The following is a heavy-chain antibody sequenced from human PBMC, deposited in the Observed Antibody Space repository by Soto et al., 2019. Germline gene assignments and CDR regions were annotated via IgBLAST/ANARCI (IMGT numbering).Heavy chain of an antibody. CDR2: IYHSGNT. J-gene: IGHJ4*02. CDR3: ARRYYYDRRGYYGFDY. CDR1: GGSISSGDFY. Sequence: QVQLQESGPGLVKSSQTLSLTCTVSGGSISSGDFYWNWIRRPPGKGLEWVGYIYHSGNTSYNPSLKSRLTISVDTSKNQLSLSLTSVTAADTAIYYCARRYYYDRRGYYGFDYWGQGALVTVFS. D-gene: IGHD3-22*01. V-gene: IGHV4-30-4*01.